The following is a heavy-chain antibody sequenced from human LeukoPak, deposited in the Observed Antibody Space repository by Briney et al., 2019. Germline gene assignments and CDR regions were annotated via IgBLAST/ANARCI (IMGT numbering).Heavy chain of an antibody. CDR2: IYYSGST. D-gene: IGHD3-22*01. CDR3: AREGSRGMDYYMDV. CDR1: GGSISSYY. Sequence: SETLSLTCTVSGGSISSYYRSWIRQPPGKGLEWIGYIYYSGSTNYNPSLKSRVTISVDTSKNQFSLKLSSVTAADTAVYYCAREGSRGMDYYMDVWGKGTTVTVSS. V-gene: IGHV4-59*01. J-gene: IGHJ6*03.